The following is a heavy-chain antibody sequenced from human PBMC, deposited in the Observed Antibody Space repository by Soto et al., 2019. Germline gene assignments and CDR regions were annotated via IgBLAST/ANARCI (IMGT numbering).Heavy chain of an antibody. D-gene: IGHD3-22*01. V-gene: IGHV6-1*01. Sequence: SQTLSLTCAISGDSVSGNSVAWNWIRQPPSRGLEWLGRTYYRSNWYNEYALSMKSRMTINPDTSKNQFSLQLDSVTPEDTAVYYCVRDGYYGLDYWGQGTLVTVSS. CDR3: VRDGYYGLDY. CDR1: GDSVSGNSVA. CDR2: TYYRSNWYN. J-gene: IGHJ4*02.